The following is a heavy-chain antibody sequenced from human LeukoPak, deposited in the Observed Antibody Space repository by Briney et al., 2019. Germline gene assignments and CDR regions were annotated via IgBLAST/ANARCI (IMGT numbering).Heavy chain of an antibody. Sequence: ASVKVSCKASGYTFTSYYINWVRQAPGQGLEWMGIINPTGGSTSYAQKFQGRVTMTRDTPTSTVYMELSSLRSEDTAVYYCAREMTPETYYDILTGRGFDYWGQGTLVTVSS. CDR2: INPTGGST. J-gene: IGHJ4*02. CDR1: GYTFTSYY. V-gene: IGHV1-46*01. D-gene: IGHD3-9*01. CDR3: AREMTPETYYDILTGRGFDY.